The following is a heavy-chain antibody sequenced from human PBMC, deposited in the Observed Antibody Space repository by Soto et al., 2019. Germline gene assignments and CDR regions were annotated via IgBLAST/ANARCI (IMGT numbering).Heavy chain of an antibody. CDR2: ISYDGSNK. J-gene: IGHJ4*02. D-gene: IGHD4-17*01. V-gene: IGHV3-30-3*01. Sequence: QVQLVEAGGGVVQPGRSLRLSCAASGFTFSSYAMNWVRQAPGQVLEWVAGISYDGSNKYYADSVKGRFTISRDNSKNTLYLQMNSLRAEDTAVYYCASETLHPYGDQDYWGQGTLVTVSS. CDR1: GFTFSSYA. CDR3: ASETLHPYGDQDY.